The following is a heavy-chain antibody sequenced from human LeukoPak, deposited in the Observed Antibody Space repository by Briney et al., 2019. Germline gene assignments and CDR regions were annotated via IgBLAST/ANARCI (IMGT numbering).Heavy chain of an antibody. V-gene: IGHV1-2*02. CDR1: GYTFTGYY. CDR2: INPNSGGT. Sequence: ASVKVSCKASGYTFTGYYMHWVRQAPGQGLEWMGWINPNSGGTNYAQKFQGRVTITRNTSISTAYMELSSLRSEDTAVYYCARASIRYYDSSGYSLDAFDIWGQGTMVTVSS. J-gene: IGHJ3*02. D-gene: IGHD3-22*01. CDR3: ARASIRYYDSSGYSLDAFDI.